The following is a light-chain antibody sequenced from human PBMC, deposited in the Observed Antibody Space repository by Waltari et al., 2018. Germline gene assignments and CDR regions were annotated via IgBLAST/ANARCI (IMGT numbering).Light chain of an antibody. CDR1: SGSIASNY. V-gene: IGLV6-57*03. CDR3: QSYDSYYQV. J-gene: IGLJ3*02. Sequence: NFMLTQPHSVSESPGKTVTISCTRSSGSIASNYVQWYQQRPGSAPTTVIYEDNQRPFGVPDRFAGSIDSSSNSASLTISGLKTDDEADYYCQSYDSYYQVFGGGTKVTVL. CDR2: EDN.